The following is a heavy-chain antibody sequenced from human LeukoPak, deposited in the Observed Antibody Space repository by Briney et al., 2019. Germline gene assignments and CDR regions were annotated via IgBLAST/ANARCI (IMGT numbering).Heavy chain of an antibody. J-gene: IGHJ4*02. Sequence: SETLCLTCSVSGGPMRSNSYFWGWIGLSPGKGLEWIGCVSYRGTTSYGPSFRSRVTISSDMANHEFTLQLTCVTAADTAMYYCGRDVGTYKEFWSGYGDWGLGTLVIVSS. CDR2: VSYRGTT. CDR1: GGPMRSNSYF. CDR3: GRDVGTYKEFWSGYGD. D-gene: IGHD3-3*01. V-gene: IGHV4-39*06.